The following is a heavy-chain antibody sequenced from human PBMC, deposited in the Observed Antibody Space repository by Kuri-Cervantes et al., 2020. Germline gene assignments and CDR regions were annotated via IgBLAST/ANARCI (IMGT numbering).Heavy chain of an antibody. D-gene: IGHD2-2*01. CDR2: IYYSGST. CDR3: ARGHNIVVVPAAIPFDY. J-gene: IGHJ4*02. Sequence: SQTLSLTCAVYGGSFSGYYWSWIRQPPGKGLEWIGYIYYSGSTNYNPSLKSRVTMSVDSSKNQFSLKLTSVTAADTAVYYCARGHNIVVVPAAIPFDYWGQGTLVTVSS. V-gene: IGHV4-59*13. CDR1: GGSFSGYY.